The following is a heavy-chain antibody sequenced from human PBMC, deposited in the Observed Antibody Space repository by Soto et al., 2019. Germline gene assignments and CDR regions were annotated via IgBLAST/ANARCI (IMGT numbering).Heavy chain of an antibody. CDR1: GFSFNNFG. V-gene: IGHV3-33*01. D-gene: IGHD3-10*01. Sequence: QVQLVEYGGGVVQPGGSLRLSCVASGFSFNNFGMHWVRQAPGKGLEWVAVIWYDGSNKYYADSVKGRFIISRDNSKNTLYLQMSSLRAEDTAVYFCARDPSHGSGSYLDYWGQGALVAVSS. CDR2: IWYDGSNK. J-gene: IGHJ4*02. CDR3: ARDPSHGSGSYLDY.